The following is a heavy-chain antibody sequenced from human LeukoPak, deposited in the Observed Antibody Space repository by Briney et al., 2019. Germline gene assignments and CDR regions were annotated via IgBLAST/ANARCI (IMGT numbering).Heavy chain of an antibody. CDR1: GGTFISYA. CDR2: IIPIFGTA. CDR3: ARVKRVGEPTAANYYYYMDV. J-gene: IGHJ6*03. D-gene: IGHD3-16*01. Sequence: SVKVSFKASGGTFISYAISWVRQAPGQVLEWMGGIIPIFGTANYAQKFQGRVTITTDESTSTAYMELSSLRSEDTAVYYCARVKRVGEPTAANYYYYMDVWGKGTTVTVSS. V-gene: IGHV1-69*05.